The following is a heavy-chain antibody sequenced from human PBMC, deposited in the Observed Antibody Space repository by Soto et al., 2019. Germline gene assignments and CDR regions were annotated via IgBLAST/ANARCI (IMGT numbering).Heavy chain of an antibody. CDR2: IIPIFGTA. Sequence: SVKVSCKASGGTFSSYAISWVRQAPGQGLEWMGGIIPIFGTANYAQKFQGRVTITADESTSTAYMELSSLRSEDTDVYYCAREGQGYSYGKDYYYYYGMDVWGQGTKVTVSS. CDR3: AREGQGYSYGKDYYYYYGMDV. D-gene: IGHD5-18*01. CDR1: GGTFSSYA. V-gene: IGHV1-69*13. J-gene: IGHJ6*02.